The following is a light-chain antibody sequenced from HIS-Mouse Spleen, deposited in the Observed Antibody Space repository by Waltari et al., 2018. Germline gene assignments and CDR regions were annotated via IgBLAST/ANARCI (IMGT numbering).Light chain of an antibody. J-gene: IGLJ1*01. CDR1: HIGSKS. CDR3: QVWDSSSDHYV. CDR2: DDS. Sequence: SYVLTQPPSVSGAPGKTARITCGGNHIGSKSVHGYKKKPGQAPVLVVYDDSDRPSGIPERFSGSNSGNTATLTISRVEAGDEADYYCQVWDSSSDHYVFGTGTKVTVL. V-gene: IGLV3-21*03.